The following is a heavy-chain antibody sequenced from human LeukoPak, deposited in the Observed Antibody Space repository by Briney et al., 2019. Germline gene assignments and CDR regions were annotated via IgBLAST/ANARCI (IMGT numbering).Heavy chain of an antibody. CDR1: VGSISSSSYY. CDR2: IYYSGSP. V-gene: IGHV4-39*01. D-gene: IGHD3-10*01. CDR3: ARHVGFITMVRGVINNNWFDP. Sequence: SETLSLTCTVSVGSISSSSYYWGWIRQPPGTGLEWIGSIYYSGSPYYNPSLKSRVTICVDTSKKQFCLKLSYVTAADTAVYYCARHVGFITMVRGVINNNWFDPWGQGTLVTVSS. J-gene: IGHJ5*02.